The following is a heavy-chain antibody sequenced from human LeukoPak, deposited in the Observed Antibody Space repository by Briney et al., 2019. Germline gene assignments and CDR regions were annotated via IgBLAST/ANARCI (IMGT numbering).Heavy chain of an antibody. CDR1: EFTFSSYW. Sequence: GGSLRLSCAASEFTFSSYWMSWVRQAQGRGLEWVSNIMQDVGQIYYLESVKGRFTVSRDNDKNSLYLQMNSLRDEDTAVYYCARLGARQMLEYWGQGTLVTVSS. J-gene: IGHJ4*02. V-gene: IGHV3-7*01. D-gene: IGHD4-17*01. CDR3: ARLGARQMLEY. CDR2: IMQDVGQI.